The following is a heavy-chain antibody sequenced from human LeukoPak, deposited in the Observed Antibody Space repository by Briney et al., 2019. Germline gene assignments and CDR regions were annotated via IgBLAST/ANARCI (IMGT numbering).Heavy chain of an antibody. Sequence: GASVKVSCKASGYTFTSYGISWVRQAPGQGLEWMGWISAYNGNTNYAQTLQGRVTMTTDTSTSTAYIELRSLRSDDTAVYYCARASITMVRGVLDPWGQGTLVTVSS. CDR3: ARASITMVRGVLDP. CDR1: GYTFTSYG. D-gene: IGHD3-10*01. J-gene: IGHJ5*02. V-gene: IGHV1-18*04. CDR2: ISAYNGNT.